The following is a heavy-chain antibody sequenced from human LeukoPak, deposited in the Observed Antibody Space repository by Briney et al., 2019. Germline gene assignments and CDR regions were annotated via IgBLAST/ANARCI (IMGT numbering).Heavy chain of an antibody. Sequence: PGGSLRLSCAASGFTFSSYGMXWVRXXXXXXXXXXAFIRYDGSNKYYVDSVKGRFTISRDNSKNTLYLQMNSLRAEDTAVYYCAKNDYGDSLPGDYWGQGTLVTVSS. CDR2: IRYDGSNK. V-gene: IGHV3-30*02. D-gene: IGHD4-17*01. CDR1: GFTFSSYG. J-gene: IGHJ4*02. CDR3: AKNDYGDSLPGDY.